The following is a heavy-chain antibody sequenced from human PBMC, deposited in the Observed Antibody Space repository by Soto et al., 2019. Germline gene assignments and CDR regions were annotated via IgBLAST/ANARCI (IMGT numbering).Heavy chain of an antibody. CDR2: ISGSGGST. CDR3: AKVIKLRYFDWLPSDY. V-gene: IGHV3-23*01. CDR1: GFTFSSYA. D-gene: IGHD3-9*01. J-gene: IGHJ4*02. Sequence: LRLSCAASGFTFSSYAMSWVRQAPGKGLEWVSAISGSGGSTYYADSVKGRFTISRDNSKNTLYLQMNSLRAEDTAVYYCAKVIKLRYFDWLPSDYWGQGTLVTVSS.